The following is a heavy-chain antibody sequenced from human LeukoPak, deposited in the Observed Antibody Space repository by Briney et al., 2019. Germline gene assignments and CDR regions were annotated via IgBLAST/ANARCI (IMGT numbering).Heavy chain of an antibody. CDR1: GFTFSDYW. CDR3: AKCTAVAALGAFDY. CDR2: IKRDGSEK. D-gene: IGHD6-19*01. V-gene: IGHV3-7*03. Sequence: PGGSLRLSCVASGFTFSDYWMSWVRQAPGKGLEWVANIKRDGSEKYYVDSVKGRFAVSRDNAKNSLYLQMNSLRVEDTAVYYCAKCTAVAALGAFDYWGQGTLVTVSS. J-gene: IGHJ4*02.